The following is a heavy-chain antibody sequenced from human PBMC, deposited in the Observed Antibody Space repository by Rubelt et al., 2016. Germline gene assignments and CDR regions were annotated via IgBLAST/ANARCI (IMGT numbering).Heavy chain of an antibody. CDR2: FDPEDGET. CDR3: ATGIIRLKPFDY. D-gene: IGHD2-15*01. Sequence: GLEWMGGFDPEDGETIYAQKFQGSVTMTEDTSTDTAYLELSSLRSEDTAVYYCATGIIRLKPFDYWGQGTLVTVSS. V-gene: IGHV1-24*01. J-gene: IGHJ4*02.